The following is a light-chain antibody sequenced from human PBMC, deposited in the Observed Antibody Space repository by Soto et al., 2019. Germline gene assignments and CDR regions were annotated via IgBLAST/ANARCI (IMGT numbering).Light chain of an antibody. J-gene: IGKJ4*01. CDR2: AAS. Sequence: EIALTQSPVTLSVSPGERATLSCRASQGVSGYLAWYQQKPGPAPRLLIYAASNRATGVATRCSGGVSAFDLTLTTGLIEREDSAVYICQQSSNSHTFGGGTKVDIK. CDR3: QQSSNSHT. CDR1: QGVSGY. V-gene: IGKV3-11*01.